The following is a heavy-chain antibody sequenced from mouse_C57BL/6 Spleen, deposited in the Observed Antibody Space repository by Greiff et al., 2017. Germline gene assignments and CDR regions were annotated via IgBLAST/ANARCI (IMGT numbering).Heavy chain of an antibody. Sequence: ESGAELVKPGASVKISCKASGYAFSSYWMNWVKQRPGKGLEWIGQIYPGDGDTNYNGKFKGKATRTANKSSSTAYMQLSSLTSEDSAVYICEIDSNYEYYAMDYWGQGTSVTVSS. CDR2: IYPGDGDT. V-gene: IGHV1-80*01. D-gene: IGHD2-5*01. CDR3: EIDSNYEYYAMDY. CDR1: GYAFSSYW. J-gene: IGHJ4*01.